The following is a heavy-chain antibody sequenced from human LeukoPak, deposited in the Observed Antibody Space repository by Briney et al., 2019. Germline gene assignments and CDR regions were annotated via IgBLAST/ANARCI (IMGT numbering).Heavy chain of an antibody. J-gene: IGHJ2*01. D-gene: IGHD6-19*01. V-gene: IGHV3-23*01. CDR1: GFTFSSYA. Sequence: PGGSLRLSCAASGFTFSSYAMSWVRQAPGKGLEWVSAISGSGGSTYYADSVKGRFTISRDNSKNTLYLQMNSLRAEDTAVYYCAKSPGIYIAVVSYWYFDLWGRGTLVTVSS. CDR3: AKSPGIYIAVVSYWYFDL. CDR2: ISGSGGST.